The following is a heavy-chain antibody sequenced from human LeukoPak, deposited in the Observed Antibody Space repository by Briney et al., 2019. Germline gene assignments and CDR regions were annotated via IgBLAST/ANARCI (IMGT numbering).Heavy chain of an antibody. V-gene: IGHV2-5*01. J-gene: IGHJ3*02. CDR1: GCSLSTRGGG. Sequence: SGPTLVNPTQTLTLTCTFSGCSLSTRGGGVGWIRQPPGKALEWLSLIYWNDDKRYSPALKSRLTITKDTSKNQVVLTMTNMDPVDTATYYCAHRQVGMATIGVYAFDIWGQGTMVTASS. CDR3: AHRQVGMATIGVYAFDI. CDR2: IYWNDDK. D-gene: IGHD5-24*01.